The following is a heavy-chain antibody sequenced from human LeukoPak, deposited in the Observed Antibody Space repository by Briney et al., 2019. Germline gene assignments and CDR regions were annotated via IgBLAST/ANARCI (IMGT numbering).Heavy chain of an antibody. CDR1: GYTFSNYW. CDR2: ISSSGSTI. Sequence: GGSLRLSRAASGYTFSNYWMNWVRLAPGKGLEWVSYISSSGSTIYYADSVKGRFTISRDNAKNSLYLQMNSLSAEDTAVYYCAELGITMIGGVWGKGTTVTISS. J-gene: IGHJ6*04. V-gene: IGHV3-48*04. D-gene: IGHD3-10*02. CDR3: AELGITMIGGV.